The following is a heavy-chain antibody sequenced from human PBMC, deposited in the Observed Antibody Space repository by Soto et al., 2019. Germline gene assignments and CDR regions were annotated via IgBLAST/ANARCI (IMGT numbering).Heavy chain of an antibody. V-gene: IGHV4-30-2*01. CDR1: GASISSGDYS. J-gene: IGHJ4*02. CDR2: RSHSAKT. Sequence: QVQLQESGSGLVKPSQNLSLTCGVSGASISSGDYSWSWIRQPPGKGLEWIGYRSHSAKTYYKSSLKSRVTISAASPQNKFFLSLNSVTAADSAVYYCARDSGGSSYYHFDYWRRGVLVSVSS. CDR3: ARDSGGSSYYHFDY. D-gene: IGHD3-10*01.